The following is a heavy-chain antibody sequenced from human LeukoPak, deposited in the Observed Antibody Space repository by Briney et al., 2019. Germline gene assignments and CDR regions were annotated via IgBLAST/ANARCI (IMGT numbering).Heavy chain of an antibody. CDR3: ARDGIVGATPDYYYYYGMDV. J-gene: IGHJ6*02. CDR1: GFTFSSYW. Sequence: GGSLRLSCAASGFTFSSYWMSWVRQAPGKGLEWVANIKQDGSEKYYVDSVKGRFTISRDNAKNSLYLQMNSLRAEDTAVYYCARDGIVGATPDYYYYYGMDVWGQGTTVTVSS. D-gene: IGHD1-26*01. CDR2: IKQDGSEK. V-gene: IGHV3-7*01.